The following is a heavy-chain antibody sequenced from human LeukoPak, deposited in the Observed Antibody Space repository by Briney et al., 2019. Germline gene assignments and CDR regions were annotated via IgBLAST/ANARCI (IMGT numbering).Heavy chain of an antibody. CDR2: FDPEDGET. Sequence: ASVKVSCKVSGYTLTELSMHWVRQAPGKGLEWMGGFDPEDGETIYAQKLQGRVTMTTDTSTSTAYMELRSLRSDDTAVYYCARSRSSRTSLTDYWGQGTLVTVSS. V-gene: IGHV1-24*01. CDR1: GYTLTELS. J-gene: IGHJ4*02. D-gene: IGHD6-6*01. CDR3: ARSRSSRTSLTDY.